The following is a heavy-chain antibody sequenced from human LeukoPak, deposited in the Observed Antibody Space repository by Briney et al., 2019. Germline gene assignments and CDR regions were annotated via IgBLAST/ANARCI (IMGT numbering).Heavy chain of an antibody. J-gene: IGHJ4*02. D-gene: IGHD3-10*01. CDR2: INHSGST. Sequence: TTSETLSLTCAVYGGSFSGYYWSWIRQPPGKGLEWIGEINHSGSTNYNPSLKSRVTISVDTSKNQFSLKLSSVTAADTAVYYCARELGYYGSGSYFDYWGQGTLVTVSS. V-gene: IGHV4-34*01. CDR1: GGSFSGYY. CDR3: ARELGYYGSGSYFDY.